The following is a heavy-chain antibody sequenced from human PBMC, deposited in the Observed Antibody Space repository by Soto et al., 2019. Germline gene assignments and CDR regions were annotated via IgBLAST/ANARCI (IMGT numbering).Heavy chain of an antibody. V-gene: IGHV3-30-3*01. CDR3: ARYMVATGSYYFDY. CDR1: GFTFSDYA. CDR2: ISRDGTNK. Sequence: GGSLRLSRVASGFTFSDYAMDWVRQAPGKGLEWVTVISRDGTNKYYADSVKGRFTISRDNSKNTLYLQMNSLTVEDTALYYCARYMVATGSYYFDYWGQGTLVTVS. J-gene: IGHJ4*02. D-gene: IGHD5-12*01.